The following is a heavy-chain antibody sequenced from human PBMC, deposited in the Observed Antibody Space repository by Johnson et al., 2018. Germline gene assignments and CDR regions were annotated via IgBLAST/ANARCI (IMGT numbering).Heavy chain of an antibody. D-gene: IGHD3-10*01. Sequence: VQLLESGGGLVQPGRSLRLSCAASGFTFDGYAMHWVRQAPGKGLEWVSGISWNSGRIAYADSVKDRFTSARDNAKNSLYLQMNSLRAEDTALYYCAKAYGAYYYYMDVWGKGTTVTVSS. CDR2: ISWNSGRI. CDR1: GFTFDGYA. J-gene: IGHJ6*03. CDR3: AKAYGAYYYYMDV. V-gene: IGHV3-9*01.